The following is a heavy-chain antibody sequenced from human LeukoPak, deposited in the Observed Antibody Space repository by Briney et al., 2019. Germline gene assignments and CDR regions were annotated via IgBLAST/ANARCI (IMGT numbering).Heavy chain of an antibody. CDR2: IYTTSGSA. CDR3: ARVEAQWVASHWFDP. V-gene: IGHV4-4*07. CDR1: GGSISSYY. Sequence: SETLSLTCTVSGGSISSYYWNWIRQPAGKGLEWIGRIYTTSGSANYNPSLKSRVLISMDTSKNHISLRLNSVTAADTAVYYCARVEAQWVASHWFDPWGQGAQVTVSS. D-gene: IGHD6-19*01. J-gene: IGHJ5*02.